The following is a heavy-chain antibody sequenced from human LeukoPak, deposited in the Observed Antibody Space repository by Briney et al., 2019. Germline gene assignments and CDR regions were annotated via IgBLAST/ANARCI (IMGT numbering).Heavy chain of an antibody. Sequence: GGSLRLSCAASGFSFGSYVMHWVRQAPGKGLEWVAVISSEGNIKYYADSVKGRFTISRDNSKNTLSLQMDSLRAEDTAVYYCARAGNYYGSGSYYAKIDSWGQGTLVTVSS. CDR2: ISSEGNIK. V-gene: IGHV3-30*04. CDR1: GFSFGSYV. D-gene: IGHD3-10*01. J-gene: IGHJ4*02. CDR3: ARAGNYYGSGSYYAKIDS.